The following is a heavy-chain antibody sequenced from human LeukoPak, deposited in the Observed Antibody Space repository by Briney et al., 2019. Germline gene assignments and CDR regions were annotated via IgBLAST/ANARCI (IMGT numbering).Heavy chain of an antibody. CDR3: ARLGGYSSSSLDY. D-gene: IGHD6-6*01. J-gene: IGHJ4*02. Sequence: SSETLSLTCAVSGYSISSGYYWGWIRQPPGKGLEWIGSTYHSGSTYYNPSLKSRVTISVDTSKNQFSLKLSSVTTADTAVYYCARLGGYSSSSLDYWGQGTLVTVSS. V-gene: IGHV4-38-2*01. CDR2: TYHSGST. CDR1: GYSISSGYY.